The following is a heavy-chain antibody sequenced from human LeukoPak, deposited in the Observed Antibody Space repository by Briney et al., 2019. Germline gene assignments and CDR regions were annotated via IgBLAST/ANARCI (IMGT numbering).Heavy chain of an antibody. J-gene: IGHJ5*02. D-gene: IGHD3-10*01. CDR2: IYYSGST. Sequence: SETLSLTCTVSGGSISSSSYYWGWIRQPPGKGLEWIGSIYYSGSTYYNPSLKSRVTISVDTSKNQFSLKLSSVTAADTAVYYCARDGSYGNWFDPWGQGTLVTVSS. CDR1: GGSISSSSYY. V-gene: IGHV4-39*07. CDR3: ARDGSYGNWFDP.